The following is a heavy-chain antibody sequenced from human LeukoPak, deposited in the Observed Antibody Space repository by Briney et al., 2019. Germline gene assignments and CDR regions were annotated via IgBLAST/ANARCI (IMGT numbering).Heavy chain of an antibody. CDR2: ITYDGDTT. Sequence: GRSLRLSCTASGFTFSSCGMNWVRQAPGKGLEWVAVITYDGDTTYFEDSVKGRFTISRDTSKSTLYLQMNGLGAEDTAVYYCVKEQGSGSYRTADYWGQGTLVTVSS. CDR3: VKEQGSGSYRTADY. D-gene: IGHD3-10*01. V-gene: IGHV3-30*18. J-gene: IGHJ4*02. CDR1: GFTFSSCG.